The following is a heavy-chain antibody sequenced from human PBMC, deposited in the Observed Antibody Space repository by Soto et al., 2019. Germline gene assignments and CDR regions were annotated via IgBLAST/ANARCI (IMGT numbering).Heavy chain of an antibody. V-gene: IGHV1-18*01. CDR2: ISAYNGNT. CDR3: ARDSPPVDY. Sequence: ASXKVCCKASGYTSTSYGISWVRQAPGQGLEWMGWISAYNGNTKNAQKLQGRVTMTTDTSTSTAYLELRSLRSDDTAVYYCARDSPPVDYWGQGTLVTV. CDR1: GYTSTSYG. J-gene: IGHJ4*02.